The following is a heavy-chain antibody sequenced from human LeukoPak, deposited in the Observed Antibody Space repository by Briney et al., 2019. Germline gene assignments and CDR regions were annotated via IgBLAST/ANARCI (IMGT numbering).Heavy chain of an antibody. Sequence: GESLKISCKVSGYSFTSYWIGWVRQMPGKGLEWMGMIYPGDSDTRYSPSFQGQVTISADKSISTAYLQWSSLKASDTAMYYCARRIAARPEGHAFDIWGQGTMVTVSS. D-gene: IGHD6-6*01. CDR2: IYPGDSDT. V-gene: IGHV5-51*01. J-gene: IGHJ3*02. CDR1: GYSFTSYW. CDR3: ARRIAARPEGHAFDI.